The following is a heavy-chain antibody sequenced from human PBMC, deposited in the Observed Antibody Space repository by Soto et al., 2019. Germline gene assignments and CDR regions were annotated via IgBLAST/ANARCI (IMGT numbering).Heavy chain of an antibody. CDR3: ARDVGAFEI. D-gene: IGHD3-10*01. CDR1: GYTFTNYP. J-gene: IGHJ3*02. CDR2: INPGNRNT. Sequence: QVQLVQSGAEVKKPGASVKVSCKASGYTFTNYPMHWVRQAPGQRLEWMGWINPGNRNTKYSQKFQGRVTITRDTSASTAYMELSSLRAEDTAVYSCARDVGAFEIWGQGTMVPASS. V-gene: IGHV1-3*01.